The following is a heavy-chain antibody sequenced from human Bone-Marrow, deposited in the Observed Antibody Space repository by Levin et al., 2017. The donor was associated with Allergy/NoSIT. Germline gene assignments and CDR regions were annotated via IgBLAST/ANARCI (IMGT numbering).Heavy chain of an antibody. CDR3: ARASSSSAFLGYYGMDV. V-gene: IGHV1-18*01. D-gene: IGHD6-6*01. J-gene: IGHJ6*02. CDR2: ISGYNGKT. Sequence: ASVKVSCKTSGYPFTNYGLSWVRQAPGQGLEWMGWISGYNGKTNYAQKVQDRVSMNTDTSTSTAYMELKSLRSDDTAVYYCARASSSSAFLGYYGMDVWGQGTTVTVSS. CDR1: GYPFTNYG.